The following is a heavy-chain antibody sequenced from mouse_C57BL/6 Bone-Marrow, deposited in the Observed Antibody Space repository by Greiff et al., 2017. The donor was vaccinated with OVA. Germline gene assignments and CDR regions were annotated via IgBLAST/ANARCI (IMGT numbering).Heavy chain of an antibody. CDR3: ARGNFGSSFYAMDY. CDR1: GFNIQNTY. CDR2: IDPANDNT. Sequence: EVQLQQSVAELVRPGASVKLSCTASGFNIQNTYMHWVKQRPEQGLEWIGRIDPANDNTKYAPKFQGKATMTADTSSNTAYLQLSSLSSEDTAVYCCARGNFGSSFYAMDYWGQGTSVTVSS. D-gene: IGHD1-1*01. J-gene: IGHJ4*01. V-gene: IGHV14-3*01.